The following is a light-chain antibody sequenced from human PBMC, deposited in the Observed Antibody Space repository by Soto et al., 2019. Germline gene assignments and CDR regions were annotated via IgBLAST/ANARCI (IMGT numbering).Light chain of an antibody. V-gene: IGLV1-44*01. CDR1: SSNIGSNT. CDR2: SND. J-gene: IGLJ1*01. Sequence: QSVLTQPPSASGPPGQRVTMSCSGSSSNIGSNTVNWYQQLPGTAPKLLTYSNDERPSGVPDRFSGSKSGTSASLAISGLQSEDEADYYCAAWDDSLSAYVFGTGTKVTVL. CDR3: AAWDDSLSAYV.